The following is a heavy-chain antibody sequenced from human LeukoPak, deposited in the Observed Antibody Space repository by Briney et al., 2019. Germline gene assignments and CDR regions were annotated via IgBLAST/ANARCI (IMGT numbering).Heavy chain of an antibody. CDR3: ARDSYSSSWSPLDY. V-gene: IGHV1-69*05. J-gene: IGHJ4*02. CDR1: GGTFISYA. Sequence: SVKVSCKASGGTFISYAISWVRQAPGQGLERMGGIIPIFGTANYAQKFQGRVTITTDESTSTAYMELSSLRSEDTAVYYCARDSYSSSWSPLDYWGQGTLVTVSS. CDR2: IIPIFGTA. D-gene: IGHD6-13*01.